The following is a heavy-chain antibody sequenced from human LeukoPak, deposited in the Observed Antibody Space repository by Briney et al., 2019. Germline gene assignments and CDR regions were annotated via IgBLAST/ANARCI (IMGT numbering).Heavy chain of an antibody. D-gene: IGHD3-22*01. CDR1: GFTFSSYG. Sequence: GGSLRLSCAASGFTFSSYGMHWVRQAPGKRPEWVSVISYDGSDKYYADSVKGRFTISRDNSKNTLYLQMNSLRAEDTAVYYCAKETEYYYDSSGDFDYWGQGTLVTVSS. V-gene: IGHV3-30*18. CDR3: AKETEYYYDSSGDFDY. CDR2: ISYDGSDK. J-gene: IGHJ4*02.